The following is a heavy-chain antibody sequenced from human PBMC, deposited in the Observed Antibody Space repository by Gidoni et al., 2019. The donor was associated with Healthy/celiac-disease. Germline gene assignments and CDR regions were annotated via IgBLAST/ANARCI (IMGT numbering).Heavy chain of an antibody. CDR3: TTDPGFVGLWFGELVDYFDY. Sequence: EVQLVESGGGLVRPGGSLRLSCAASGLTFSNAWLSWSRLAPGKGQEWGGRSKSKTDGGTTDYAGHVKGRFTITRDDSKNTLYLQMNSLKTEDTAVYYCTTDPGFVGLWFGELVDYFDYWGQGTLVTVSS. D-gene: IGHD3-10*01. V-gene: IGHV3-15*01. CDR1: GLTFSNAW. CDR2: SKSKTDGGTT. J-gene: IGHJ4*02.